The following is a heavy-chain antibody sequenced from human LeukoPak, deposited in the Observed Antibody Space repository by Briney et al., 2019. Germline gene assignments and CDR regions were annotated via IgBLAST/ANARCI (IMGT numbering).Heavy chain of an antibody. V-gene: IGHV4-59*01. CDR2: IYYSGST. J-gene: IGHJ4*02. Sequence: SETLSLTCTVSGDSFRSYYWSWIRQPPGKGLEWIGYIYYSGSTNYNPSLKSRVTISVDTSKNQFSLKLTSVTAADTAVYYCARVRYGSGSYYFDNWGQGTLVTVSS. CDR3: ARVRYGSGSYYFDN. D-gene: IGHD3-10*01. CDR1: GDSFRSYY.